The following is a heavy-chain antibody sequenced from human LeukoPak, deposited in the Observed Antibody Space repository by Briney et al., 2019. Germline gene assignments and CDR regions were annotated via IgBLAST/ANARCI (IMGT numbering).Heavy chain of an antibody. D-gene: IGHD1-26*01. CDR1: GFTFDDYA. V-gene: IGHV3-9*01. J-gene: IGHJ5*02. Sequence: GGSLRLSCAASGFTFDDYAMHWVRHAPGKGLEWVSGISWNSGSIGYADSVKGRFTISRDNAKNSLYLQMNSLRAEDTALYYCAKASSGSYTINWFDPWGQGTLVTVSS. CDR2: ISWNSGSI. CDR3: AKASSGSYTINWFDP.